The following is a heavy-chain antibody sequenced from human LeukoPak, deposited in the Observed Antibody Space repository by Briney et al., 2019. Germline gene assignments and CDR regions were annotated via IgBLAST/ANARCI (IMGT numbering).Heavy chain of an antibody. D-gene: IGHD2-15*01. J-gene: IGHJ5*02. Sequence: SVKVTFKASGGTFSSYAISWVRQAPGQGLEWMGRIIPILGIANYAQKFQGRVTITADKSTSTAYMELSSLRSEDTAVYYCAREPFPLVVGATTWIDPWGRGTLVTVSS. CDR1: GGTFSSYA. V-gene: IGHV1-69*04. CDR2: IIPILGIA. CDR3: AREPFPLVVGATTWIDP.